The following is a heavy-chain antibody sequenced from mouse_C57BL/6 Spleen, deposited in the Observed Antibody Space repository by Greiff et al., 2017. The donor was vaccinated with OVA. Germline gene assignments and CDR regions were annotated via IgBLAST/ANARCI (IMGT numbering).Heavy chain of an antibody. J-gene: IGHJ4*01. CDR1: GYTFTSYW. V-gene: IGHV1-5*01. D-gene: IGHD2-3*01. CDR2: IYPGNSDT. Sequence: VQLQQSGTVLARPGASVKMSCKTSGYTFTSYWMHWVKQRPGQGLEWIGAIYPGNSDTSYNQKFKGKAKLTAVTSASTAYMELSSLTNEDSAVYYCTSYDGPEGAMDYWGQGTSVTVSS. CDR3: TSYDGPEGAMDY.